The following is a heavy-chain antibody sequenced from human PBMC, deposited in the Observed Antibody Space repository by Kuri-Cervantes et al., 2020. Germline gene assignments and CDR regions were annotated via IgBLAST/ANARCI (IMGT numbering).Heavy chain of an antibody. D-gene: IGHD6-13*01. J-gene: IGHJ4*02. CDR3: AREGLYSSSRPFDY. Sequence: SETLSLTCAVYGGSFSGYYWSWIRQPPGKGLEWIGEINHSGSTNYNPSLKSRVTISVDTSKNQFSLKLNSVTAADTAVYYCAREGLYSSSRPFDYWGQGTLVTVSS. V-gene: IGHV4-34*01. CDR1: GGSFSGYY. CDR2: INHSGST.